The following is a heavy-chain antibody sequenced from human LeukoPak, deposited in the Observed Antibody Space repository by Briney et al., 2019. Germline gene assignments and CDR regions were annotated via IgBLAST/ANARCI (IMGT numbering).Heavy chain of an antibody. CDR2: INHSGGT. D-gene: IGHD6-19*01. J-gene: IGHJ6*02. CDR1: GGSFSGYY. CDR3: ARGPHSSGANYGMDV. V-gene: IGHV4-34*01. Sequence: PSETLSLTCAVYGGSFSGYYWSWIRQPPGKGLEWIGEINHSGGTNYNPSLKSRVTISVDTSKNQFSLKLSSVTAADTAVYYCARGPHSSGANYGMDVWGQGTTVTVSS.